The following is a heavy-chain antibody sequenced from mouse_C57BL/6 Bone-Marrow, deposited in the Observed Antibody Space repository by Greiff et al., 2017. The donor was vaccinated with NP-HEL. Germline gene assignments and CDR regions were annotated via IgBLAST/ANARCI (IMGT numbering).Heavy chain of an antibody. Sequence: EVQLQQSGAELVRPGASVKLSCTASGFNIKDDYMHWVKQRPEQGLEWIGWIDPENGDTEYASKFQGKATITADTSSNTAYLQLSSLTSEDTAVYYCTTYYYGSSYWYFDVWGTGTTVTVSS. D-gene: IGHD1-1*01. CDR3: TTYYYGSSYWYFDV. CDR1: GFNIKDDY. CDR2: IDPENGDT. V-gene: IGHV14-4*01. J-gene: IGHJ1*03.